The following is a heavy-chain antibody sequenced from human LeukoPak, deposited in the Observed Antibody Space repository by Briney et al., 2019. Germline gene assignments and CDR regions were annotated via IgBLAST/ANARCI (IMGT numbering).Heavy chain of an antibody. D-gene: IGHD6-19*01. V-gene: IGHV3-53*01. CDR1: GFTVSSNY. Sequence: GGSLRLSCAVSGFTVSSNYMSWVRQAPGKGLEWVSVIYSGGSTYYADSVKGRFTISRDNSKNTLYLQMNSLRAEDTAVYYCARGQWLADYWGQGTLVTVSS. CDR2: IYSGGST. J-gene: IGHJ4*02. CDR3: ARGQWLADY.